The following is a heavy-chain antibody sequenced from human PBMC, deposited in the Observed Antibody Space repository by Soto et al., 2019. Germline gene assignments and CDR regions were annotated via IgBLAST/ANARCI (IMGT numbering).Heavy chain of an antibody. Sequence: ASVKVSCKVSGYTLTELSMHWVRQAPGKGLEWMGGFDPEDGETIYAQKFQGRVTMTEDTSTDTAYMELSSLRSEDTAVYYCATQHCSGGSCYPFFDYWGQGTLVTVSS. V-gene: IGHV1-24*01. D-gene: IGHD2-15*01. CDR2: FDPEDGET. J-gene: IGHJ4*02. CDR3: ATQHCSGGSCYPFFDY. CDR1: GYTLTELS.